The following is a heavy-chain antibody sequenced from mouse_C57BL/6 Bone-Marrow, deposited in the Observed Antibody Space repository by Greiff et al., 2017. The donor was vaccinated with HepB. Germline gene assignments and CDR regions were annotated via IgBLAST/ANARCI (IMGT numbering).Heavy chain of an antibody. V-gene: IGHV5-17*01. D-gene: IGHD2-5*01. J-gene: IGHJ3*01. CDR1: GFTFSDYG. CDR2: ISSGSSTI. Sequence: EVKLQESGGGLVKPGGSLKLSCAASGFTFSDYGMHWVRQAPEKGLEWVAYISSGSSTIYYADTVKGRFTISRDNAKNTLFLQMTSLRSEDTAMYYCARGNYSNSFAYWGQGTLVTVSA. CDR3: ARGNYSNSFAY.